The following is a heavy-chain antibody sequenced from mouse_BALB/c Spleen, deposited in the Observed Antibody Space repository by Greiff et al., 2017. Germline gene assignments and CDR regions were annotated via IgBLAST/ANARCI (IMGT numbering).Heavy chain of an antibody. J-gene: IGHJ4*01. V-gene: IGHV14-3*02. CDR3: ASYYDYDEGYAMDY. CDR2: IDPANGNT. CDR1: GFNIKDTY. Sequence: VQLQQSGAELVKPGASVKLSCTASGFNIKDTYMHWVKQRPEQGLEWIGRIDPANGNTKYDPKFQGKATITADTSSNTAYLQLSSLTSEDTAVYYCASYYDYDEGYAMDYWGQGTSVTVSS. D-gene: IGHD2-4*01.